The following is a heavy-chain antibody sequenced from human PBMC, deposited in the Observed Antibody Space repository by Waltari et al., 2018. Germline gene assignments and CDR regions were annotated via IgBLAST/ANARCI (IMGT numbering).Heavy chain of an antibody. V-gene: IGHV4-61*02. D-gene: IGHD1-26*01. J-gene: IGHJ5*02. CDR2: IYTSGST. CDR1: GGSLSSGSYY. Sequence: QVQLQASGPGLVKPSQTLSLTCTVSGGSLSSGSYYWSWIRQPAGKGLEWIGRIYTSGSTNYNPSLKSRVSISVDTSKNQFSLKLSSVTAADTAVYYCARWRVGATPGFDPWGQGTLVTVSS. CDR3: ARWRVGATPGFDP.